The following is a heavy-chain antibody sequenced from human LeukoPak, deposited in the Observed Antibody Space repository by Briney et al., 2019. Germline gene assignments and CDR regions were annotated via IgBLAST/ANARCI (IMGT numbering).Heavy chain of an antibody. Sequence: ASVKVSCKASGYTFTSYRLHWVRQGPGQGLEWMGIIDPSGETTSYAQNFQGRVTMTRDTSTSTVYMALSSLRSEDTAVYYCARGWDLGDYLDYWGQGTLVTVSS. CDR1: GYTFTSYR. D-gene: IGHD1-26*01. V-gene: IGHV1-46*01. CDR2: IDPSGETT. CDR3: ARGWDLGDYLDY. J-gene: IGHJ4*02.